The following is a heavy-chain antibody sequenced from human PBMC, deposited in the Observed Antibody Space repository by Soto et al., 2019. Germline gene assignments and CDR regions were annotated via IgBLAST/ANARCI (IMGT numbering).Heavy chain of an antibody. CDR2: ISGYNDKR. V-gene: IGHV1-18*01. Sequence: ASVKVSCKTSGYTFTRYGISWVRQAPGQGLEWMGWISGYNDKRAYAQKLQGRVTMTTDTSTSTAYMELRSLRSDDTALYYCARDFHCSGGRCYDCFDPWGQGTLVTVSS. D-gene: IGHD2-15*01. CDR1: GYTFTRYG. J-gene: IGHJ5*02. CDR3: ARDFHCSGGRCYDCFDP.